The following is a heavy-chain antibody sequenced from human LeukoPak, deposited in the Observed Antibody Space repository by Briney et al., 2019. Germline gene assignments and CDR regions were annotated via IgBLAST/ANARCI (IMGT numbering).Heavy chain of an antibody. CDR2: IRYDGSNK. CDR1: GFTFSSYG. CDR3: AKDFLGFFGRGWYQDGSSGGWYLDY. V-gene: IGHV3-30*02. J-gene: IGHJ4*02. Sequence: PGGSLRLSCAASGFTFSSYGMHWVRQAPGKGLGWVAFIRYDGSNKYYADSVKGRFTISRDNSKNTLYLQMNSLRAEDTAVYYCAKDFLGFFGRGWYQDGSSGGWYLDYWGQGTLVTVSS. D-gene: IGHD6-19*01.